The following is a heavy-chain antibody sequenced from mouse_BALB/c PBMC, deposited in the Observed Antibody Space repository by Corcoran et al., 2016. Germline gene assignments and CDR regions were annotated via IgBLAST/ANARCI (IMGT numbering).Heavy chain of an antibody. CDR1: GYTFTNYG. CDR2: INTYTGEP. J-gene: IGHJ4*01. V-gene: IGHV9-3-1*01. CDR3: ATMVTMDY. Sequence: QIQLVQSGPELKKPGETVKISCKASGYTFTNYGMNWVKQAPGKGLKWMGWINTYTGEPTYAEDFTGRFAFSLETADSTAYLQINNLKNEDTATYFCATMVTMDYWGQGTSVTVSS. D-gene: IGHD2-2*01.